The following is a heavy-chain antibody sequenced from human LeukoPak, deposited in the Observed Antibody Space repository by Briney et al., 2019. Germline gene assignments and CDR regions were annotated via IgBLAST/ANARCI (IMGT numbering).Heavy chain of an antibody. J-gene: IGHJ6*02. CDR1: GFTFSYYW. V-gene: IGHV3-7*01. Sequence: GGSLRLSCVASGFTFSYYWMSWVRQAPGKGLEWVATIEPDGRQKYYVDSVRGRFTISRDNPQKSLYLQMNSLRAEDTAVYYCTRGYSISSEAHYGMDVWGQGTTVTVSS. CDR3: TRGYSISSEAHYGMDV. CDR2: IEPDGRQK. D-gene: IGHD6-6*01.